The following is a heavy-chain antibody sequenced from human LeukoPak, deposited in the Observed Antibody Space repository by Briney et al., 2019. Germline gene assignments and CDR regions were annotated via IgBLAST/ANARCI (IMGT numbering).Heavy chain of an antibody. J-gene: IGHJ6*03. CDR1: GFTFSSYS. Sequence: GGSLRLSCAASGFTFSSYSMNWVRQAPGKGLEWVSSISSSSSYIYYADSVKGRFTISRDNAKNSLYLQMNSLRAEDTAVYYCARDLSYYDFWSGYYDYYYYMDVWGKGTTVTVSS. D-gene: IGHD3-3*01. CDR3: ARDLSYYDFWSGYYDYYYYMDV. V-gene: IGHV3-21*01. CDR2: ISSSSSYI.